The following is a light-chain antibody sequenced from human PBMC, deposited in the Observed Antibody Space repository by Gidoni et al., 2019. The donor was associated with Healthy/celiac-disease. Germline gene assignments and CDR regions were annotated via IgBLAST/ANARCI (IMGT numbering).Light chain of an antibody. Sequence: EIVLPQSPATLSLSPGERATLSCRASQSVSSYLAWYQQKPGQAPRLLIYDASNRATGIPARFSGSGSGTDFTLTSSSLEPEDFAVYYCQQRSNSFTFGPGTKVDIK. V-gene: IGKV3-11*01. CDR2: DAS. CDR1: QSVSSY. CDR3: QQRSNSFT. J-gene: IGKJ3*01.